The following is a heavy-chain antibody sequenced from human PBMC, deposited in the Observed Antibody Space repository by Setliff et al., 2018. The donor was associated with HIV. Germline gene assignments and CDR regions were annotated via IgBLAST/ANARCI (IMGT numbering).Heavy chain of an antibody. CDR3: VRRATAAEVFDY. J-gene: IGHJ4*02. Sequence: ASVKVSCKASGYSFTKYVMHWVRQAPGQRLEWMGWLRTGTGDTSYSVKFQGRLTITRDTSANTAYVELSNLRSEDTAVYYCVRRATAAEVFDYWGQGTLVTVSS. CDR1: GYSFTKYV. D-gene: IGHD6-13*01. V-gene: IGHV1-3*04. CDR2: LRTGTGDT.